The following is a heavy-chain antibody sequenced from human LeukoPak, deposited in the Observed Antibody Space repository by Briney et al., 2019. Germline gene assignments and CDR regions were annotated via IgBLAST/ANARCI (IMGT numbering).Heavy chain of an antibody. V-gene: IGHV3-74*01. CDR1: GFTFSTYW. CDR2: TNNDGRST. Sequence: GGSLRLSCVASGFTFSTYWIHWVRHTPGKGLVWVSRTNNDGRSTTYADSVKGQFTISRDNAKNTVYLQMNSLRADDTAVYYCAKSREYYYDSSGYYFYWGQGTLVTVSS. D-gene: IGHD3-22*01. CDR3: AKSREYYYDSSGYYFY. J-gene: IGHJ4*02.